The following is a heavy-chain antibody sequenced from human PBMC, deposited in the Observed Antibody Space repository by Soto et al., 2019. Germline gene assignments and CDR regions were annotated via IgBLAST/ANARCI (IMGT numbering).Heavy chain of an antibody. J-gene: IGHJ4*02. Sequence: QVQLVESGGGVVQPGRSLRLSCAASGFTFSSYGMHWVRQAPGKGLEWVAVIWYDGSNKYYADSVKGRFTISRDNSKNTLYLQMNSLGAEDTAVYYCARDGYCSGGSCYSVPVFDYWGPGTLVTVSS. CDR3: ARDGYCSGGSCYSVPVFDY. D-gene: IGHD2-15*01. V-gene: IGHV3-33*01. CDR2: IWYDGSNK. CDR1: GFTFSSYG.